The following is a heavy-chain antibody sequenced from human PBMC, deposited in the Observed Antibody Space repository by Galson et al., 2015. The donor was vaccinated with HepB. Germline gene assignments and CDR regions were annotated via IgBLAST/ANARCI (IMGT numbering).Heavy chain of an antibody. Sequence: SLRLSCAASGFTFSSYSMNWVRQAPGKGLEWVSSISSSSSYIYYADSVKGRFTISRDNAKNSLYLQMNSLRAEDTAVYYCARVVGGYCSSTSCRKYYYYGMDVWGQGTTVTVSS. CDR3: ARVVGGYCSSTSCRKYYYYGMDV. J-gene: IGHJ6*02. D-gene: IGHD2-2*01. CDR1: GFTFSSYS. V-gene: IGHV3-21*01. CDR2: ISSSSSYI.